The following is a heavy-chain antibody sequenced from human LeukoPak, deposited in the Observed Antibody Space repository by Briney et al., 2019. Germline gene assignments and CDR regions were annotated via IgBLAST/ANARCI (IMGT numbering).Heavy chain of an antibody. D-gene: IGHD2-15*01. CDR3: ASLLGSPYYYYMDV. V-gene: IGHV1-69*13. CDR2: IIPIFGTA. J-gene: IGHJ6*03. CDR1: GGTFSSYA. Sequence: GASVKVSCKGSGGTFSSYAISWVRQAPGQGLEWMGGIIPIFGTANYAQKFQGRVTITADESTSTAYMELSSLRSEDTAMYYRASLLGSPYYYYMDVWGKGTTVTVSS.